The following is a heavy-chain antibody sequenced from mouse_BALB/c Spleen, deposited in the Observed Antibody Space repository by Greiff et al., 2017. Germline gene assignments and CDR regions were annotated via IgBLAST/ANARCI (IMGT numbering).Heavy chain of an antibody. CDR3: ARDHYYGSSSCAY. J-gene: IGHJ3*01. D-gene: IGHD1-1*01. CDR2: INSNGGST. CDR1: GFTFSSYG. V-gene: IGHV5-6-3*01. Sequence: EVQLQESGGGLVQPGGSLKLSCAAFGFTFSSYGMSWVRQTPDKRLELVATINSNGGSTYYPDSVKGRSTISRDNAKNTLYLQMSSLKSEDTAMYYCARDHYYGSSSCAYWGQGTLVTVSA.